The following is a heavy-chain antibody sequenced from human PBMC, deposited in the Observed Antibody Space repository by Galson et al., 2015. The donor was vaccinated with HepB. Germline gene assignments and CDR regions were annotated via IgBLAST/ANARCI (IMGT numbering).Heavy chain of an antibody. D-gene: IGHD5-18*01. J-gene: IGHJ6*02. V-gene: IGHV3-21*01. Sequence: SLRLSCAASGFTFSSYGMNWVRQAPGKGLEWVSSISSSSSYIFYADSVKGRFTISRDNAKNSLYLQMNSLRAEDTAVYYCASLRGYSYGYYYYYGMDVWGQGTTVTVSS. CDR2: ISSSSSYI. CDR3: ASLRGYSYGYYYYYGMDV. CDR1: GFTFSSYG.